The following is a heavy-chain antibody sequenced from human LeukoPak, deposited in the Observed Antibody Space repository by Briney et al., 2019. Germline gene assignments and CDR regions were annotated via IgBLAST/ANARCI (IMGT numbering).Heavy chain of an antibody. J-gene: IGHJ5*02. D-gene: IGHD3-3*01. V-gene: IGHV4-38-2*01. CDR3: ARILNVLRFLEWLLGEFDP. CDR1: GYSISSGYY. CDR2: IYHSGST. Sequence: SETLSLTCAVSGYSISSGYYWGWIRQPPGQGLEWIGSIYHSGSTYYNPSLKSRVTISVDTSKNQFSLKLSSVTAADTAVYYCARILNVLRFLEWLLGEFDPWGQGTLVTVSS.